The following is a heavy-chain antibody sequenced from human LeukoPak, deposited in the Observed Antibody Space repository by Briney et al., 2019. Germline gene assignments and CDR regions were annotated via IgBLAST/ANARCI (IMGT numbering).Heavy chain of an antibody. CDR1: GGSISSGSYY. CDR3: AGYIPYSDSFEY. D-gene: IGHD6-13*01. Sequence: SETLSLTCTVSGGSISSGSYYWSWIRQPAGKGLEWIGRIYTSGSTNYNPSLKSRVTISVDTSKNQFSLKLSSVTAADMAVYYCAGYIPYSDSFEYWGQGTLVTVSS. V-gene: IGHV4-61*02. CDR2: IYTSGST. J-gene: IGHJ4*02.